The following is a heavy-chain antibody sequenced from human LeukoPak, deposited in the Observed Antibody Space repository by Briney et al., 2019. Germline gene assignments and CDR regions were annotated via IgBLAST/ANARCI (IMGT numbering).Heavy chain of an antibody. V-gene: IGHV1-2*02. Sequence: GASVKVSCKASGYTFTGYYMHWVRQAPGQGLEWMGWINPNSGGTNYAQKFQGRVTMTRDTSISTAYMELSRLRSDDTAVYYCARDDQLLLVGAFDIWGQGTMVTVSS. D-gene: IGHD2-2*01. CDR2: INPNSGGT. CDR1: GYTFTGYY. J-gene: IGHJ3*02. CDR3: ARDDQLLLVGAFDI.